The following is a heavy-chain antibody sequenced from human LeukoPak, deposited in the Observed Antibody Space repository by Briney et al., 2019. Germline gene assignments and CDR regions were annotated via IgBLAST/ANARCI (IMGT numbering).Heavy chain of an antibody. D-gene: IGHD3-10*01. CDR1: GGTFSIYA. Sequence: SVKVSCMASGGTFSIYAISWVRQAPGQGLEWMGGIIPIFGTANYAQKFQGRVTITADESTSTAYMELSSLRSADTAVYYCAGLLTYYYGSGSYSWYFDLWGRGTLVTVSS. V-gene: IGHV1-69*13. CDR3: AGLLTYYYGSGSYSWYFDL. J-gene: IGHJ2*01. CDR2: IIPIFGTA.